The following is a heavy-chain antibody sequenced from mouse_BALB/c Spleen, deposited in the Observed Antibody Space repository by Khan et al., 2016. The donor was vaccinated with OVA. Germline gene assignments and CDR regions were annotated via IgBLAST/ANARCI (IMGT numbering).Heavy chain of an antibody. J-gene: IGHJ3*01. V-gene: IGHV1S137*01. D-gene: IGHD1-1*02. CDR2: ISSYSGVP. CDR3: ARGGKFAY. CDR1: GYTFTDYA. Sequence: QVQLQQSGAELVRPGVSLKISCKGSGYTFTDYAMHWVKQSHAKSLEWIGVISSYSGVPDYNQKFKGKATITEDRSSSTAYMELARLTSEDSAIYYCARGGKFAYWGQGTLVTVSA.